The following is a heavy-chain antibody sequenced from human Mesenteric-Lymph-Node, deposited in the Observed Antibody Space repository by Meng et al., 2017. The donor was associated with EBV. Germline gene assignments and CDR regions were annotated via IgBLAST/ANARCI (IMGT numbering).Heavy chain of an antibody. J-gene: IGHJ5*02. D-gene: IGHD1-1*01. Sequence: QVQLVQSGAEVKKPGASVKVSCKTSGYTFITYDINWVRQTAGQGLEWMGWINPNTGGTKYAQKFQGWVTLTRDTSISTAYMELSRLRSDDTAVYYCARGRYELIWGLFDPWGQGTLVTVSS. CDR2: INPNTGGT. CDR3: ARGRYELIWGLFDP. CDR1: GYTFITYD. V-gene: IGHV1-2*04.